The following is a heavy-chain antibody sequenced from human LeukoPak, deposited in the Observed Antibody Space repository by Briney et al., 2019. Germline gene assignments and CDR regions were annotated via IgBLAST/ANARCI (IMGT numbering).Heavy chain of an antibody. D-gene: IGHD6-13*01. J-gene: IGHJ4*02. CDR2: ISTNGVTT. Sequence: GGSLRLSCAASGFTFSSHDMSWVRQTPGKGLEWISSISTNGVTTCYADSVKGRFTISRDNSKNTLYLQMNSLRAEDTAVYYCARAQRGSSIAAGLGYWGQGTLVTVSS. CDR1: GFTFSSHD. CDR3: ARAQRGSSIAAGLGY. V-gene: IGHV3-23*01.